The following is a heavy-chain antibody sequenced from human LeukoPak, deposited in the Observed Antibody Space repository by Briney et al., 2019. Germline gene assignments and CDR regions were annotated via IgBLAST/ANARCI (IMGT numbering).Heavy chain of an antibody. CDR3: ARDRYSSSPYYYYYYMDV. D-gene: IGHD6-6*01. V-gene: IGHV3-23*01. CDR2: VSGGNDNT. CDR1: GFTFSSYA. Sequence: GGSLRLSCAASGFTFSSYAKGWVRQAPGKGLEWVLAVSGGNDNTHYADSVKGRFTIYRDNSKNTLYLQMNSLRAEDTAVYYCARDRYSSSPYYYYYYMDVWGKGTTVTVSS. J-gene: IGHJ6*03.